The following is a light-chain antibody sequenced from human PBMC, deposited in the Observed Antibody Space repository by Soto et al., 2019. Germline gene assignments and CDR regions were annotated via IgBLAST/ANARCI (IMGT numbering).Light chain of an antibody. CDR2: AAS. V-gene: IGKV1-39*01. CDR1: QSISNY. J-gene: IGKJ4*01. CDR3: QQSYGTPLT. Sequence: DMEMTQSPSSLSASVGDRVTITCRASQSISNYLNWYQHKPGKVPKLLIYAASSLQRGVPTRFSGSGSWTDFTLTINSLEPEDFATYYCQQSYGTPLTFGGGTKSEIK.